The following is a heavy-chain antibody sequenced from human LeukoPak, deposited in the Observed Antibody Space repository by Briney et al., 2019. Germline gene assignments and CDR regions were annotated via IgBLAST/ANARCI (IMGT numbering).Heavy chain of an antibody. CDR3: ARVGYCSSTSCRGNYYYYYGMDV. CDR1: GYTFTSYD. D-gene: IGHD2-2*01. CDR2: MNPNSGNT. Sequence: ASVKVSCKASGYTFTSYDINWVRQATGQGLEWMGWMNPNSGNTGYAQKFQGRVTMTTDTSTSTAYMELRSLRSDDTAVYYCARVGYCSSTSCRGNYYYYYGMDVWGQGTTVTVSS. J-gene: IGHJ6*02. V-gene: IGHV1-8*01.